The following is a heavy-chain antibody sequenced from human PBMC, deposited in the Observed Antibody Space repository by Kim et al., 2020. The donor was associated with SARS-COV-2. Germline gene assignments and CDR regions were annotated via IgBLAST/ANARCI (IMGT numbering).Heavy chain of an antibody. J-gene: IGHJ6*02. CDR2: ISGHNGNT. V-gene: IGHV1-18*04. CDR3: ARDRDECPRGSGKTRYCFYYYHGMDV. Sequence: ASVKVSCKPTGYTFSNYGINWVRQAPGQGPEWMGWISGHNGNTKYSEKFQGRVSMTTDTSTTTVYLELRSLRSDDTAVYFCARDRDECPRGSGKTRYCFYYYHGMDVWGQGTTVTVSS. CDR1: GYTFSNYG. D-gene: IGHD3-10*01.